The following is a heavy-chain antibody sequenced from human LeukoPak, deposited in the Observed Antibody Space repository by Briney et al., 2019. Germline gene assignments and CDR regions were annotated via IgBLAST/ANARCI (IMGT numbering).Heavy chain of an antibody. CDR3: AREGTAVAGEDYYYGMDV. J-gene: IGHJ6*04. Sequence: GGSLRLSCAASGFTFSSYGMHWVRQAPGKGLEWVAVISYDGSNKYYADSVKGRFTISRDNSKNTLYLQMNSLRAEDTAVYYCAREGTAVAGEDYYYGMDVWGKETTVTVSS. D-gene: IGHD6-19*01. CDR1: GFTFSSYG. CDR2: ISYDGSNK. V-gene: IGHV3-30*03.